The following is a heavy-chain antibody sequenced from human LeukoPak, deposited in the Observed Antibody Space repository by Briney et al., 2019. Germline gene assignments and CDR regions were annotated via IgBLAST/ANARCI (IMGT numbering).Heavy chain of an antibody. CDR2: VYYSGNT. V-gene: IGHV4-39*01. CDR3: ARHGLYQDYGY. D-gene: IGHD3-16*01. J-gene: IGHJ4*02. CDR1: GGYISSSTSF. Sequence: SETLSLTCTVSGGYISSSTSFWAWIRQPPGKGLEWIGNVYYSGNTHYNPSLMSRVTISLDTSKSQFSLRLTSVTAADTAVYFCARHGLYQDYGYWGQGILVAVSS.